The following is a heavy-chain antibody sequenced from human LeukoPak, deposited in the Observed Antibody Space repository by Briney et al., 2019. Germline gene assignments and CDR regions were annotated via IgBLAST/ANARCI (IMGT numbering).Heavy chain of an antibody. V-gene: IGHV1-18*01. CDR2: ISAYNGNT. D-gene: IGHD6-6*01. CDR3: ARVSYNWFDP. J-gene: IGHJ5*02. Sequence: ASVKVSFKASGYTFTIYAISWVRQAPGQGLECMGWISAYNGNTYYAQNFQGRVTMTADTSTSTAYMELRSLRSDDTAVYYCARVSYNWFDPWGQGTLLTVS. CDR1: GYTFTIYA.